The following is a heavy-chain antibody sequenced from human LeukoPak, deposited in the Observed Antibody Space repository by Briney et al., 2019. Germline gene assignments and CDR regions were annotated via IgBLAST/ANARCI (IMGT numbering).Heavy chain of an antibody. Sequence: SQTLSLTCAISGDSVSSTSAAWNWIRQSPSRGLEWLGRTYYRSKWYIEYAVSVKGRMTINPDTSKNQFSLQLNSVTPEDTAVYYCARGPGTIGSNNWFDAWGQGTLVTVSS. D-gene: IGHD1-1*01. CDR1: GDSVSSTSAA. CDR3: ARGPGTIGSNNWFDA. V-gene: IGHV6-1*01. CDR2: TYYRSKWYI. J-gene: IGHJ5*02.